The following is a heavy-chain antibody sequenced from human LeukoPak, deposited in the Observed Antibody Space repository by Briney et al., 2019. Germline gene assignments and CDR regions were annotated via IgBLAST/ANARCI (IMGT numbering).Heavy chain of an antibody. CDR2: INHSGST. D-gene: IGHD6-19*01. Sequence: PSETLSLTCAVYGGSFSGYYWSWIRQPPGKGLEWIGEINHSGSTNYNPSLKSRVTISVDTSKNQFSLKLSSVTAADTAVYYCARVIAVAGKFDYWGQGTLVTVSS. J-gene: IGHJ4*02. CDR1: GGSFSGYY. V-gene: IGHV4-34*01. CDR3: ARVIAVAGKFDY.